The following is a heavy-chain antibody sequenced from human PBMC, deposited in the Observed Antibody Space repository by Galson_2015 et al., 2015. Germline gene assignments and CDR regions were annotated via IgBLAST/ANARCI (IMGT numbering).Heavy chain of an antibody. D-gene: IGHD5-18*01. J-gene: IGHJ6*03. CDR3: ARVVRGAMVTFYYYYMDV. V-gene: IGHV1-18*01. CDR2: ISAYNGNT. Sequence: SVKVSCKASGYTFTSYGISWVRQAPGQGLEWMGWISAYNGNTNYAQKLQGRVTMTTDTSTSTAYMELRSLRSDDTAVYYCARVVRGAMVTFYYYYMDVWGKGTPVTVPS. CDR1: GYTFTSYG.